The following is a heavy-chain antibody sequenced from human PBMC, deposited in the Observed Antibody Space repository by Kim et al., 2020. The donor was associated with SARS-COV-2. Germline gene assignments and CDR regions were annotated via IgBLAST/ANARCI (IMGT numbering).Heavy chain of an antibody. CDR1: GFTFSSYS. Sequence: GGSLRLSCAASGFTFSSYSMNWVRQAPGKGLEWVSYISSSSSTIYYADSVKGRFTISRDNAKNSLYLQMNSLRAEDTAVYYCARDYYYGSSGYLWYYYYGMDVWGQGTTVTVSS. CDR2: ISSSSSTI. CDR3: ARDYYYGSSGYLWYYYYGMDV. V-gene: IGHV3-48*04. D-gene: IGHD3-22*01. J-gene: IGHJ6*02.